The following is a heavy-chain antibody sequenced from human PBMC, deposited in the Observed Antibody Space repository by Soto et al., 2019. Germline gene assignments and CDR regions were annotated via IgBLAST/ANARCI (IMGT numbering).Heavy chain of an antibody. J-gene: IGHJ6*03. Sequence: SETLSLTCTVSGGSISSYYWSWIRQPPGKGLEWIVYFYYSGSTNYNPSLKSRVTISVDTSKNQFSLKLSSVIAADTAVYYCARVTGDFWSGYYSYYYYMDVWGKGTTVTVSS. CDR1: GGSISSYY. V-gene: IGHV4-59*01. CDR3: ARVTGDFWSGYYSYYYYMDV. D-gene: IGHD3-3*01. CDR2: FYYSGST.